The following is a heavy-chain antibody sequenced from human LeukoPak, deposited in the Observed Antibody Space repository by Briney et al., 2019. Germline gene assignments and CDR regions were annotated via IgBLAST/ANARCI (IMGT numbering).Heavy chain of an antibody. CDR2: ISDDGRFT. Sequence: PGGSLRLSCAASGFTFRNYWMHWVRQAPGKGLVWISHISDDGRFTDYADSVKGRFTISRDNAKNTLHLQMNSLRAEDTAVYYGASIGPSGGEWFDPWGQGTLVTVSS. V-gene: IGHV3-74*01. CDR3: ASIGPSGGEWFDP. CDR1: GFTFRNYW. J-gene: IGHJ5*02. D-gene: IGHD6-19*01.